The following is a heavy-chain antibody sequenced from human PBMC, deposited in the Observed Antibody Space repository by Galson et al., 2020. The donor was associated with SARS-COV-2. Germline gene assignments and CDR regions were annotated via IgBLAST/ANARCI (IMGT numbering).Heavy chain of an antibody. Sequence: TGGSLRLSCAASGFTFIDYEMSWVRQAPGKGLEWISYIGSSGSTIHQADSVKGRFTISRDNAKNSLFLQMNCLRADDTAVYYCAREKLSDQAFDYWGQGTLVTVSS. CDR3: AREKLSDQAFDY. CDR1: GFTFIDYE. J-gene: IGHJ4*02. D-gene: IGHD3-16*02. V-gene: IGHV3-48*03. CDR2: IGSSGSTI.